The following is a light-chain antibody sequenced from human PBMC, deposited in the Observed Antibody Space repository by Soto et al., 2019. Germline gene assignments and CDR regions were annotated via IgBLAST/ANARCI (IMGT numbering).Light chain of an antibody. CDR2: SNS. CDR3: AAWDDSLNGYV. CDR1: SSNIGSYT. V-gene: IGLV1-44*01. J-gene: IGLJ1*01. Sequence: SVLIQPPSASGTPGQRVTVSCSGGSSNIGSYTVNWYQQLPGAAPKLLIYSNSQRPSGVPDRFSASKSGTSASLAISGPQSEDEAEYYCAAWDDSLNGYVFGPGTKVTVL.